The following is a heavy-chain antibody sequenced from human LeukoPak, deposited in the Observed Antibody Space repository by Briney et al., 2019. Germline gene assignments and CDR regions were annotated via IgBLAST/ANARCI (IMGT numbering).Heavy chain of an antibody. D-gene: IGHD6-19*01. J-gene: IGHJ4*02. V-gene: IGHV3-74*01. CDR3: ARARIAVAGRFAVAYYFDY. Sequence: GGSLRLSCAASGFTFSSYWMHWVRQAPGKGLVWVSRINSDGSSTSYADSVKGRFTISRDNAKDTLYLQMNSLRAEDTAVYYCARARIAVAGRFAVAYYFDYWGQGTLVTVSS. CDR1: GFTFSSYW. CDR2: INSDGSST.